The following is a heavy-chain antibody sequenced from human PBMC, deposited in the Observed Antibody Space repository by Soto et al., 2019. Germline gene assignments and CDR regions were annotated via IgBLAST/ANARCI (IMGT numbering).Heavy chain of an antibody. V-gene: IGHV4-59*01. CDR1: GGSISTYY. J-gene: IGHJ6*02. CDR2: ISYSGST. CDR3: ARDAMTTVIPYYYYYGMDV. D-gene: IGHD4-17*01. Sequence: SETLSLTCTVSGGSISTYYWSWIRQPPGKGLEWIGYISYSGSTNYNPSLKSRLTISVDTSKNQFSLKLSSVTAADTAVYYCARDAMTTVIPYYYYYGMDVWGQGTTVTVSS.